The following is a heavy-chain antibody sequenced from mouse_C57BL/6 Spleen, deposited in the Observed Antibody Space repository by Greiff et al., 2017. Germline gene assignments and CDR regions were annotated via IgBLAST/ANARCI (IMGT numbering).Heavy chain of an antibody. CDR3: ARWEGYDYDRTCFDV. CDR2: IDPSDSYT. J-gene: IGHJ1*03. Sequence: QVQLQQPGAELVMPGASVKLSCKASGYTFTSYWMHWVKQRHGQGLEWIGEIDPSDSYTNYNQKFKGKATLTVDKSSSTAYMQLSSLTSEDSAVYYCARWEGYDYDRTCFDVWGTGTTVTVSS. CDR1: GYTFTSYW. D-gene: IGHD2-4*01. V-gene: IGHV1-69*01.